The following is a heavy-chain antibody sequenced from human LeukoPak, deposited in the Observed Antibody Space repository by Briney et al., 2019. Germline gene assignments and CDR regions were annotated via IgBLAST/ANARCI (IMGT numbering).Heavy chain of an antibody. V-gene: IGHV3-9*01. D-gene: IGHD1-26*01. J-gene: IGHJ3*02. CDR1: GFTFDDYA. CDR2: ISWNSGSI. Sequence: PGGSLRLSCAASGFTFDDYAMHWVRQAPGKGLEWVSGISWNSGSIGYADSVEGRFTISRDNAKNSLYLQMNSLRAEDTALYYCAKDILRTSDAFDIWGQGTMVTVSS. CDR3: AKDILRTSDAFDI.